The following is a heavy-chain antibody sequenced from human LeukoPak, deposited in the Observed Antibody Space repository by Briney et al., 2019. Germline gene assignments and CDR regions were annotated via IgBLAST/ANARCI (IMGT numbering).Heavy chain of an antibody. CDR3: ARDVHFIAVAGIGTY. D-gene: IGHD6-19*01. J-gene: IGHJ4*02. CDR2: ISYDGSNK. V-gene: IGHV3-30-3*01. CDR1: GFTFSSYA. Sequence: PGGSLRLSCAASGFTFSSYAMHWVRQAPGKGLEWVAVISYDGSNKYYADSVKGRFTISRDNSKNTLYLQMNSLGAEDTAVYYCARDVHFIAVAGIGTYWGQGTLVTVSS.